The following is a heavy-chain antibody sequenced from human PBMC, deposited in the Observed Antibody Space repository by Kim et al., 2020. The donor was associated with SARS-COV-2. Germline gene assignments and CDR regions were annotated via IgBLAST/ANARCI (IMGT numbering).Heavy chain of an antibody. Sequence: SETLSLTCTVSGGSISSGGYYWSWIRQHPGKGLEWIGYIYYSGSTYYNPSLKSRVTISVDTSKNQFSLKLSSVTAADTAVYYCASCQLGRFWYFDLWGRGPLVTVSS. CDR3: ASCQLGRFWYFDL. CDR1: GGSISSGGYY. CDR2: IYYSGST. J-gene: IGHJ2*01. D-gene: IGHD7-27*01. V-gene: IGHV4-31*03.